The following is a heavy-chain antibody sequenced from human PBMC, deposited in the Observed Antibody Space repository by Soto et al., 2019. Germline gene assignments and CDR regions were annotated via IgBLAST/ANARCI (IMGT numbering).Heavy chain of an antibody. CDR2: ISYDGSNK. Sequence: PGGSLRLSCAASGFTFSSYAMHWVRQAPGKGLEWVAVISYDGSNKYYADSVKGRFTISRDNSKNTLYLQMNSLRAEDTAVYYCARDRGGIVLVPAAMDVWGQGTTVTVSS. V-gene: IGHV3-30-3*01. CDR3: ARDRGGIVLVPAAMDV. D-gene: IGHD2-2*01. CDR1: GFTFSSYA. J-gene: IGHJ6*02.